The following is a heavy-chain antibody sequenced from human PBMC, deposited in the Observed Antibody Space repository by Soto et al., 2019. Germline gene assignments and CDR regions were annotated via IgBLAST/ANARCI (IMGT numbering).Heavy chain of an antibody. V-gene: IGHV3-23*01. J-gene: IGHJ4*02. CDR3: ATGHDSTYWEGY. D-gene: IGHD2-8*02. CDR2: ISANGGST. Sequence: EVQVLESGGGLVQPGGSLRLSCVGSGFTFSSHVMTWVRQAPGKGLEWVSSISANGGSTYYAESVMGRFTISRDNSRNPLSLQMRSLRAEDTAVYYCATGHDSTYWEGYWGQGTLVTVSS. CDR1: GFTFSSHV.